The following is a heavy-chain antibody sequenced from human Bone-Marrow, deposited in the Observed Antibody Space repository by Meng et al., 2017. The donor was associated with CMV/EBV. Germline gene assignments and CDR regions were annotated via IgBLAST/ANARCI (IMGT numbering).Heavy chain of an antibody. CDR1: GYTFTVYY. V-gene: IGHV1-2*02. Sequence: SVTVSCKSSGYTFTVYYVHWVRQAPGQGLEWMGWINPNTGGTNYAQRFQGRVTMTTDTSISTAYMELSRLRSDDTAVYYCASSVQLVWGQGTLVTVSS. CDR3: ASSVQLV. J-gene: IGHJ4*02. CDR2: INPNTGGT. D-gene: IGHD1-1*01.